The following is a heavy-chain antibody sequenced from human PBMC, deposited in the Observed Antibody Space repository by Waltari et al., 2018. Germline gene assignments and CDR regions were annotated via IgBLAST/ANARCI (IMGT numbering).Heavy chain of an antibody. J-gene: IGHJ4*02. CDR1: GYTFTGYY. CDR2: INPNSGGT. D-gene: IGHD4-17*01. V-gene: IGHV1-2*06. CDR3: ARVAHYGDPEGFLDY. Sequence: QVQLVQSGAEVKKPGASVKVSCKASGYTFTGYYMHWVRQAPGQGLEWMGRINPNSGGTNYAQKFQGRVTMTRDTSISTAYMELSRLRSDDTAVYYCARVAHYGDPEGFLDYWGQGTLVTVSS.